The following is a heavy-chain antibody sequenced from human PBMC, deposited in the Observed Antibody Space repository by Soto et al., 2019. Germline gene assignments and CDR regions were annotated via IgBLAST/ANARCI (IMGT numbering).Heavy chain of an antibody. V-gene: IGHV1-69*12. CDR1: GGTFSSYA. D-gene: IGHD6-19*01. J-gene: IGHJ4*02. Sequence: QVQLVQSGAEVKKPGSSVKVSCTASGGTFSSYAISWVRQAPGQGLEWMGGIIPIFGTANYAQKFQGRVTITADESTSTAYMERSSLRSEDTAVYYCARVGLKQWGPGFDYWGQGTLVTVSS. CDR2: IIPIFGTA. CDR3: ARVGLKQWGPGFDY.